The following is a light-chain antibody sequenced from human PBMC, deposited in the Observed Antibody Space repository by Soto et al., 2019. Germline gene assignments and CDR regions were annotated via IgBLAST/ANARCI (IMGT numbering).Light chain of an antibody. Sequence: EIVMTQSPATLSVSPGERATLSCRASQSVSSNLAWYQQKPGQAPRLLIYGASTRATGIPARFSGSGSGTEFTLTISSLQSEDFAVYYCQQYNNWPPGTFGPGANVDMK. V-gene: IGKV3-15*01. J-gene: IGKJ3*01. CDR2: GAS. CDR3: QQYNNWPPGT. CDR1: QSVSSN.